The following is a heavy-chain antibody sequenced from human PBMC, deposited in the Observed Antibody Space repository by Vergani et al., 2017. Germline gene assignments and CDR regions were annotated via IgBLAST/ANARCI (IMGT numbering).Heavy chain of an antibody. J-gene: IGHJ6*02. D-gene: IGHD3-10*01. CDR2: VNQDGSEK. Sequence: EGQLVESGGDWVQRGGSLRLSCAAPGFISSRYWMSWVRQAPGKGLEWVANVNQDGSEKYYVDSVRGRFTISRDNAKNSIYLQMNSLRAEDTAVYFCVRVPLIRRGSGNYGINNYHGMDVWGQGTTVIVSS. CDR1: GFISSRYW. V-gene: IGHV3-7*01. CDR3: VRVPLIRRGSGNYGINNYHGMDV.